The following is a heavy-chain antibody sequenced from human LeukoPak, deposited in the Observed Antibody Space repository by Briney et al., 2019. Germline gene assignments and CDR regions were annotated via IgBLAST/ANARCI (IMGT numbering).Heavy chain of an antibody. CDR1: GYTFTSYD. D-gene: IGHD2-2*01. CDR3: ARVNIVVVPAAMAHYYGMDV. Sequence: ASVKVSCKASGYTFTSYDINWVRQATGQGLEWMGWMNPNSGNTGYAQKFQGRVTMTRNTSVSTAYMELSSLRSEDTAVYYCARVNIVVVPAAMAHYYGMDVWGQGTTVTVSS. V-gene: IGHV1-8*01. J-gene: IGHJ6*02. CDR2: MNPNSGNT.